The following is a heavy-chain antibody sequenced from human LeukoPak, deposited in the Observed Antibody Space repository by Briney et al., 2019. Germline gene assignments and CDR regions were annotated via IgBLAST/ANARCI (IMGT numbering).Heavy chain of an antibody. CDR2: IYPGGSDT. J-gene: IGHJ4*02. V-gene: IGHV5-51*01. D-gene: IGHD5-18*01. CDR3: ARLIGYTHYY. CDR1: GYRSTSYW. Sequence: GESLKISCEGSGYRSTSYWIAWVRQMPGKGMEWMGIIYPGGSDTRYSPSFQGQVTISADQSISTAYLQWSSLKASDTAMYYCARLIGYTHYYWGQGTLVTVSS.